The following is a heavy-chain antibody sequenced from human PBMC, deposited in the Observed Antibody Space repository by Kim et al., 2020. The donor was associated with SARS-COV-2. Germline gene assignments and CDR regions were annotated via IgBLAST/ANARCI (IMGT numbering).Heavy chain of an antibody. CDR2: IRSSSSYT. CDR1: GFTFSSYS. J-gene: IGHJ4*02. D-gene: IGHD2-2*01. CDR3: ATWDCSSTSCLYS. Sequence: GGSLRLSCAASGFTFSSYSMNWVRQAPGKGLEWVSSIRSSSSYTYYADSVKGRFTISRDNAKNSLFLQMNSLRAEDTAVYYCATWDCSSTSCLYSWGQGTLVTVSS. V-gene: IGHV3-21*01.